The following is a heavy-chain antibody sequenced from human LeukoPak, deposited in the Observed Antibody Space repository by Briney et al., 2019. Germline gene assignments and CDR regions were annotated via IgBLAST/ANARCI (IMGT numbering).Heavy chain of an antibody. J-gene: IGHJ4*02. CDR1: GFSFSSHG. Sequence: GGSLRLSCAASGFSFSSHGMSWVRQAPGKGLEWVSGIIGGAGSTYHADSVKGRFTISRDNSKNTLYLQMNSLRAEDTAVYYCAHGSMYQLDYWGQGTLVTVSS. CDR3: AHGSMYQLDY. V-gene: IGHV3-23*01. CDR2: IIGGAGST. D-gene: IGHD2-2*01.